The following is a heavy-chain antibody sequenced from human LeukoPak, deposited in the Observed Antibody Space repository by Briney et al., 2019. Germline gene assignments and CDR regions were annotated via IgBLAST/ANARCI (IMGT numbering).Heavy chain of an antibody. J-gene: IGHJ4*02. Sequence: SETLSLTCTVSGGSISSYYWSWIRQPPGKGLEWIGYIYYSGSTNYNPSLKSPVTISVDTSKNQFSLKQSSVTAPDTAVYYCATRGHYYDSSGYEYYFDYWGQGTLVTVSS. CDR2: IYYSGST. CDR3: ATRGHYYDSSGYEYYFDY. D-gene: IGHD3-22*01. CDR1: GGSISSYY. V-gene: IGHV4-59*01.